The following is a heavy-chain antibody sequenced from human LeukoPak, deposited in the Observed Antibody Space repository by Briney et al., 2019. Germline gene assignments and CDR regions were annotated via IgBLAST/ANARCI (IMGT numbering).Heavy chain of an antibody. J-gene: IGHJ3*02. CDR1: GGSFSGYY. CDR2: INHSGST. V-gene: IGHV4-34*01. D-gene: IGHD3-9*01. Sequence: PSETLSLTCAVYGGSFSGYYWSWIRQPPGKGLEWIGEINHSGSTNYNPSLKSRVTISVDTSKNQFYLKLSSVTAADTAVYYCARGARYFDWLLYNAFDIWGQGTMVTVSS. CDR3: ARGARYFDWLLYNAFDI.